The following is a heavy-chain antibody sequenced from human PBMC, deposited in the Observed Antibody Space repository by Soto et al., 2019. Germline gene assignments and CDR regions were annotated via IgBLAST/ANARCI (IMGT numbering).Heavy chain of an antibody. D-gene: IGHD1-7*01. V-gene: IGHV3-30-3*01. J-gene: IGHJ5*02. CDR3: PRDPNGYNWNFGWFDP. CDR1: GFTFSSYA. CDR2: ISYDGSNK. Sequence: QVQLVESGGGVVQPGRSLRLSCAASGFTFSSYAMHWVRQAPGKGLEWVAVISYDGSNKYYADSVKGRFTISRDNSKNTLYLQMNSLRAEATAVYYCPRDPNGYNWNFGWFDPWGQGTLVTVSS.